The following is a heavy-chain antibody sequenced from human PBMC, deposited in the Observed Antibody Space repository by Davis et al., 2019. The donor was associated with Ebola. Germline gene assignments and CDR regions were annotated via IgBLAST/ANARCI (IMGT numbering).Heavy chain of an antibody. CDR3: AKAPQKVGIVGPVDY. V-gene: IGHV3-64*01. Sequence: GESLKISCAASGFTFSSYAMHWVRQAPGKGLEYVSAISSNGGSTYYANSVKGRFTISRDNSKNTLYLQMNSLRAEDTAVYYCAKAPQKVGIVGPVDYWGQGTLVTVSS. D-gene: IGHD2-21*01. J-gene: IGHJ4*02. CDR2: ISSNGGST. CDR1: GFTFSSYA.